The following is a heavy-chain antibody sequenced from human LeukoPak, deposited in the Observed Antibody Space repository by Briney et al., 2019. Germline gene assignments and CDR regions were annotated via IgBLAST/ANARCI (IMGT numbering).Heavy chain of an antibody. V-gene: IGHV4-59*08. D-gene: IGHD3-10*01. Sequence: SETLSLTCTVSGGSISTYYWNWIRQPPGKGLEWIGYVYYSGRTNYNPSLRSRVTISVDPSKNQFSLKLSSVTAADTAVYYCARSMVRGLTHPYSFDYWGQGTLVTVSS. CDR3: ARSMVRGLTHPYSFDY. J-gene: IGHJ4*02. CDR1: GGSISTYY. CDR2: VYYSGRT.